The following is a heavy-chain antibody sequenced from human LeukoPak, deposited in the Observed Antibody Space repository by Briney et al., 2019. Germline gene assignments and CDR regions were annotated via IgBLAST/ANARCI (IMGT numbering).Heavy chain of an antibody. V-gene: IGHV3-74*01. Sequence: GGSLRLSCAASGFTFSSYWMNWVRQAPGKGLVWVSRIASDGSSTTYADSVKGRFSISRDNAKNTLYLQMNSLRVEDTAVYYCARGRPHGNDYWGQGALVIVSS. D-gene: IGHD4-23*01. J-gene: IGHJ4*02. CDR2: IASDGSST. CDR3: ARGRPHGNDY. CDR1: GFTFSSYW.